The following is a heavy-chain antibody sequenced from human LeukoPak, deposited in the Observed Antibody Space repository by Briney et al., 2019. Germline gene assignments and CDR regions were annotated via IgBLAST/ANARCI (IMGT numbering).Heavy chain of an antibody. Sequence: SETLSLTCAVSGGSISSGGYSWSWIRQPPGKDLEWIGYIYHSGSTYYNPSLKSRVTISVDRSKNQFSLKLSSVTAADTAVYYCARVKRSGYEYYFDYWGQGTLVTVSS. CDR3: ARVKRSGYEYYFDY. V-gene: IGHV4-30-2*01. CDR2: IYHSGST. CDR1: GGSISSGGYS. J-gene: IGHJ4*02. D-gene: IGHD5-12*01.